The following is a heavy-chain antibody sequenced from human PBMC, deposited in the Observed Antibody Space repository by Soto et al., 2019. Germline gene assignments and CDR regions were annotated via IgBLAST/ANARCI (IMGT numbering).Heavy chain of an antibody. CDR3: AGDVLRYFDSSAYYSGPPLGY. D-gene: IGHD3-22*01. V-gene: IGHV4-38-2*02. Sequence: PSQALSVPCALSRFTISSDYFSGWIRQPPGKALERIGSIYHTGTTYYSPSLKSRATIFLDTSKKQFSLNLRSVTAADTAIYYCAGDVLRYFDSSAYYSGPPLGYWGQGARVTVDS. CDR2: IYHTGTT. CDR1: RFTISSDYF. J-gene: IGHJ4*02.